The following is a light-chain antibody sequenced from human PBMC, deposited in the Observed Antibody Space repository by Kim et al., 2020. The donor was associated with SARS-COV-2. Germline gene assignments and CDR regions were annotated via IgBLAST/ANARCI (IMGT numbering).Light chain of an antibody. V-gene: IGLV2-11*01. J-gene: IGLJ1*01. CDR3: CSFGGSNNYV. CDR2: DVS. Sequence: QSALTQPHSLSGSPGQSVTISCSGTSRDVGGYTYVSWYQQHPGKAPKLMIYDVSKRPSGVPNRFSGSKSGNTASLTISGLQAEDEADYYCCSFGGSNNYVFGTGTKVTVL. CDR1: SRDVGGYTY.